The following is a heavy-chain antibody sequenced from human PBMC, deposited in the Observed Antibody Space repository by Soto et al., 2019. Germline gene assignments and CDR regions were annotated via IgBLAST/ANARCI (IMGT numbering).Heavy chain of an antibody. D-gene: IGHD2-2*03. Sequence: ASVKVSCKASGGTFSSYAISWVRQAPGQGLEWMGGIIPIFGTANYAQKFQGRVTITADKSTSTAYMELSSLRSEDTAVYYCARGGYCSSTSCYVEYYFDYWGQGTLVTVSS. CDR1: GGTFSSYA. V-gene: IGHV1-69*06. CDR3: ARGGYCSSTSCYVEYYFDY. CDR2: IIPIFGTA. J-gene: IGHJ4*02.